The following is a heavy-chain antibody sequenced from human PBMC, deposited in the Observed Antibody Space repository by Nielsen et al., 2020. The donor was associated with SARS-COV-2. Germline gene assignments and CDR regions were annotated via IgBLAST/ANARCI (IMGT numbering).Heavy chain of an antibody. CDR2: IYYSGST. CDR3: ASSLFGEYYYGMDV. V-gene: IGHV4-30-4*01. Sequence: SETLSLTCTVSGGSISSGDYYWSWIRQPPGKGLEWIGYIYYSGSTYYNPSLKSRVTISVDTSKNQFSLKLSSVTAADTALYHCASSLFGEYYYGMDVWGQGTTVTVSS. D-gene: IGHD3-10*01. CDR1: GGSISSGDYY. J-gene: IGHJ6*02.